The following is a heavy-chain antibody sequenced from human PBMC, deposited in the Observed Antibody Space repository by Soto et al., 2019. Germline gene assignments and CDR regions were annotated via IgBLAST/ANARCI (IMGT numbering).Heavy chain of an antibody. Sequence: GGSLRLSCAASGFTFSSYGMHWVRQAPGKGLEWVAVIWYDGSNKYYADSVKGRFTISRDNSKNTLYLQMNSLRAEDTAVYYCANRLDTAMEIDYWGQGTLVTVSS. CDR1: GFTFSSYG. CDR3: ANRLDTAMEIDY. J-gene: IGHJ4*02. CDR2: IWYDGSNK. V-gene: IGHV3-33*06. D-gene: IGHD5-18*01.